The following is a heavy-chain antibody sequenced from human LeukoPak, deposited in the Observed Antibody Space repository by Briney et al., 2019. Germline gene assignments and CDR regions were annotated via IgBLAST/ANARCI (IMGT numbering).Heavy chain of an antibody. J-gene: IGHJ4*02. CDR1: GFTFGKYW. V-gene: IGHV3-7*03. CDR2: IKLDGSEK. CDR3: ARDQYDTWSRRGNFDS. Sequence: GGSLRLSCAASGFTFGKYWMSWVRQAPGKGLEWVANIKLDGSEKNYVDSMKGRFTISRDNTKNSLYLQMNSLRVEDTAVFYCARDQYDTWSRRGNFDSWGQGTLVIVSS. D-gene: IGHD3-3*01.